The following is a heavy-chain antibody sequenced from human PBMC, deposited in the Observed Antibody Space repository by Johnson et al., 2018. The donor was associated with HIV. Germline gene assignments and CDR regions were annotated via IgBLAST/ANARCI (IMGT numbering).Heavy chain of an antibody. CDR1: GFTFSSYA. D-gene: IGHD4-23*01. CDR2: IYYDGTNK. Sequence: VQLVESGGGVVQPGRSLRLSCAASGFTFSSYAMHWVRQAPGKGLEWVAIIYYDGTNKYYADSVKGRFTISRDNSKNTLSLQMISLSAEDTAMYYCAKARSLLDYGGFDAFDIWGQGTLFIVSS. CDR3: AKARSLLDYGGFDAFDI. J-gene: IGHJ3*02. V-gene: IGHV3-33*06.